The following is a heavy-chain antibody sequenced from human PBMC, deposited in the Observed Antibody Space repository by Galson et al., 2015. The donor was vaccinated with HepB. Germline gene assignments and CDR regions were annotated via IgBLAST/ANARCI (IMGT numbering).Heavy chain of an antibody. CDR1: GFTFSDHG. V-gene: IGHV3-30*18. J-gene: IGHJ6*03. CDR3: AKDPYSRSSHYYYHMDV. CDR2: VSHDGSIE. D-gene: IGHD6-6*01. Sequence: SLRLSCAASGFTFSDHGMHWVRQAPAKGLEWVAVVSHDGSIERYGDSARGRFTISRDNSKNTLYLQMNSLSVEDTAVYYCAKDPYSRSSHYYYHMDVWGKGTTVIVTS.